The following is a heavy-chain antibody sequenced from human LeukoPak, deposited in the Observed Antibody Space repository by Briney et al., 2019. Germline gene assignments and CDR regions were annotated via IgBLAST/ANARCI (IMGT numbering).Heavy chain of an antibody. CDR1: GFTFSSYV. D-gene: IGHD1-26*01. J-gene: IGHJ4*02. Sequence: GGSLRVSCAASGFTFSSYVMSWVRQAPGKGLEWVSSISGSGGSTYYADSVKGRFTNSRDNSKNTLYLQMNSLRAEDTAIYYCAEEVGNTYPTFDYWGQGTLVTVSS. CDR3: AEEVGNTYPTFDY. V-gene: IGHV3-23*01. CDR2: ISGSGGST.